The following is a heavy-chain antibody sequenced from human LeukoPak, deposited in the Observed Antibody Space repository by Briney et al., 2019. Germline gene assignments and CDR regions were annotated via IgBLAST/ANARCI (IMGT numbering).Heavy chain of an antibody. J-gene: IGHJ6*03. CDR3: AKDPVGTYYYYMDV. CDR1: GFTFSSYG. Sequence: GGSLRLSCAASGFTFSSYGMHWVRQAPGKGLEWVAFIRYDGSNKYYADSVKGRFTISRDNSKNALYLQMNSLRAEDTAVYYCAKDPVGTYYYYMDVWGKGTTVTISS. D-gene: IGHD1-14*01. CDR2: IRYDGSNK. V-gene: IGHV3-30*02.